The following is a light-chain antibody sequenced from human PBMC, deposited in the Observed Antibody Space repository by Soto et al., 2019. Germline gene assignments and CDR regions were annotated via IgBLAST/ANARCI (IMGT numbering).Light chain of an antibody. V-gene: IGKV1-5*03. J-gene: IGKJ4*01. CDR3: QQYYSYSPLT. CDR1: QSVRDW. Sequence: IEVPTYPSPLPASVGDRFTITCRASQSVRDWVAWYQQQAGRAPRLLIYKASSLQSGVPSRFSGSGFGTEFTLTISSLQPDDSASYYCQQYYSYSPLTFGGGTNVDIK. CDR2: KAS.